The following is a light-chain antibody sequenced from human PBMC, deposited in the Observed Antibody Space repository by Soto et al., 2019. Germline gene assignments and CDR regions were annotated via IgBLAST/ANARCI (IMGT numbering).Light chain of an antibody. CDR2: EVN. CDR3: SAYAGSSNVL. CDR1: SRDIGAFNY. J-gene: IGLJ2*01. Sequence: QSALTQPPSASGSPGQSVTISCTGTSRDIGAFNYVSWYQQCPGKAPRLIIYEVNKRPSGVPDRFSGSKSGNTASLTVSGLQAEDEADYYCSAYAGSSNVLFGGGTKLTVL. V-gene: IGLV2-8*01.